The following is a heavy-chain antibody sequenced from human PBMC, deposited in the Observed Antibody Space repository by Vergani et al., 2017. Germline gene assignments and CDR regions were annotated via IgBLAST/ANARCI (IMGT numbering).Heavy chain of an antibody. V-gene: IGHV3-30*18. CDR3: VKDAGSYENFFDS. J-gene: IGHJ4*02. D-gene: IGHD1-26*01. CDR1: GFTFSSYG. Sequence: QVQLVESGGGVVQPGRSLRLSCAASGFTFSSYGMHWVRQAPGKGLEWVAVISYDGSNKYYADSVKGRFTISRDNSRDTLYLQMNSLRPEDTATYYCVKDAGSYENFFDSWGQGTLVTVSS. CDR2: ISYDGSNK.